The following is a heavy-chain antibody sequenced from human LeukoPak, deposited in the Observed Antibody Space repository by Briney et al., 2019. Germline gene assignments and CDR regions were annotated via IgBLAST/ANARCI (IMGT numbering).Heavy chain of an antibody. D-gene: IGHD4-17*01. V-gene: IGHV4-39*07. Sequence: SETLSLTCSVSGGSITSSSHYWGWIRQPPGKGLEWIGSIYQSGSTFYNSSLKSRVTISVDTSKNQFSLKLSSVTAADTAVYYCARVWDDYGDYAALDYWGQGTLVTVSS. CDR1: GGSITSSSHY. CDR3: ARVWDDYGDYAALDY. CDR2: IYQSGST. J-gene: IGHJ4*02.